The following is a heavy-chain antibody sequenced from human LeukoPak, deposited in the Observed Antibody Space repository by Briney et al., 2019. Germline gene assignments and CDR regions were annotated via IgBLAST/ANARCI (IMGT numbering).Heavy chain of an antibody. V-gene: IGHV1-24*01. CDR1: GYTFTGYY. CDR2: FDPEDGET. J-gene: IGHJ5*02. Sequence: ASVKVSCKASGYTFTGYYMHWVRQAPGKGLEWMGGFDPEDGETIYAQKFQGRVTMTEDTSTDTAYMELSSLRSEDTAVYYCATLSEDFGVVISNWFDPWGQGTLVTVSS. CDR3: ATLSEDFGVVISNWFDP. D-gene: IGHD3-3*01.